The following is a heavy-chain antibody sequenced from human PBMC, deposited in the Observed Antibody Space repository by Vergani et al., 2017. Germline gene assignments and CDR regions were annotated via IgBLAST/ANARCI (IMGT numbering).Heavy chain of an antibody. J-gene: IGHJ6*02. CDR2: IYSGGST. CDR1: GFTVSSNY. CDR3: ARQSGTSLYYYYALDV. Sequence: EVQLVESGGGLIQPGGSLRLSCAASGFTVSSNYMSWVRQAPGKGLEWASVIYSGGSTYYADSVKGRFTISRDNSKNTLYLQMNSLRAEDTAVYYCARQSGTSLYYYYALDVWGQGTTATVSS. V-gene: IGHV3-53*01. D-gene: IGHD1-7*01.